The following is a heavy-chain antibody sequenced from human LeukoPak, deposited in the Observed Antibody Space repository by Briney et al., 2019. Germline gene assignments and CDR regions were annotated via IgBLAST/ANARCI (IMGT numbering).Heavy chain of an antibody. D-gene: IGHD2/OR15-2a*01. CDR1: GGSISSGGYY. J-gene: IGHJ6*02. Sequence: PSETLSLTCTVSGGSISSGGYYWSWIRQPPGKGLEWIGEINHSGYTNYYPSLKSRVTISVDTSKNQFSLRLSSVTAADTAVYYCARNDYFGINNGMDVWGQGTTVTVS. V-gene: IGHV4-61*08. CDR3: ARNDYFGINNGMDV. CDR2: INHSGYT.